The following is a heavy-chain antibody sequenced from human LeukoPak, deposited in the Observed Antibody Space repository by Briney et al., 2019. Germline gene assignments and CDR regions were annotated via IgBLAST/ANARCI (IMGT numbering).Heavy chain of an antibody. CDR1: GYSFATYG. CDR2: ISANTGKT. J-gene: IGHJ4*02. Sequence: ASVKVSCKTSGYSFATYGFCWVRQAPGDGLEWMGWISANTGKTSYAQKFQDRVTMTTDTSTTTDYMELRSLRLDDTAVYFCAKVAGDRMDYWGQGTLVTVSS. V-gene: IGHV1-18*01. D-gene: IGHD6-13*01. CDR3: AKVAGDRMDY.